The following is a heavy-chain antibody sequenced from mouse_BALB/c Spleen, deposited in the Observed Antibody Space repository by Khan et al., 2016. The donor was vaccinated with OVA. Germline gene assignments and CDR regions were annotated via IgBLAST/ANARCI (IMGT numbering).Heavy chain of an antibody. CDR1: GFTFTSYG. V-gene: IGHV5-17*02. J-gene: IGHJ2*01. CDR2: ISSDSNTI. D-gene: IGHD1-1*01. CDR3: ATSYYYGYYLDY. Sequence: EVELVESGGGLVQSGGSRKLSCAASGFTFTSYGMHWIRQAPEKGLEWVAYISSDSNTIYYADTVKGRFTISRDNPKNTLYLQMTSLRSGDTAMYFGATSYYYGYYLDYWGQGTTLTVSS.